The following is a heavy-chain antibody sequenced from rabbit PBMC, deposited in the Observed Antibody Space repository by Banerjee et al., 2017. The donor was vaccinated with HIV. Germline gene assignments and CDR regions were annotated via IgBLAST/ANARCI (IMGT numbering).Heavy chain of an antibody. D-gene: IGHD4-1*01. CDR1: GLDFSSNYW. CDR3: ARDLSSSGWSDFAL. CDR2: IAAGSSDST. Sequence: EEYGGDLVQPEGSLTLTCKASGLDFSSNYWICWVRQAPGKGLEWIACIAAGSSDSTNYASWAKGRSTISKTSSTTVTLQMTSLTAADTATYFCARDLSSSGWSDFALWGPGTLVTVS. V-gene: IGHV1S45*01. J-gene: IGHJ4*01.